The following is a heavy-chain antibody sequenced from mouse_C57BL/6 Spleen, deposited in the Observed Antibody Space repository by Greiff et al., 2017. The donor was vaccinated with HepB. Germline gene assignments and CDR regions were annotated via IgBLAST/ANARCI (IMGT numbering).Heavy chain of an antibody. J-gene: IGHJ3*01. CDR1: GYTFTDYY. CDR3: ASPSAWFAY. Sequence: EVQLQQSGPELVKPGASVKISCKASGYTFTDYYMNWVKQSHGKSLEWIGDINPNNGGTSYNQKFKGKATLTVDKSSSTAYMELRSLTSEDTAVYYCASPSAWFAYWGQGTLVTVSA. CDR2: INPNNGGT. V-gene: IGHV1-26*01.